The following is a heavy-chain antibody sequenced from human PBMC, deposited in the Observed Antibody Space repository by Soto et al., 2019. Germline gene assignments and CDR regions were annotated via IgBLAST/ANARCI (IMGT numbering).Heavy chain of an antibody. CDR1: VESISIYY. CDR3: ARRFCSDSYCSYFDY. CDR2: INHSGIT. D-gene: IGHD2-15*01. V-gene: IGHV4-34*10. Sequence: SETLSLTCTVSVESISIYYWSWIRQPPGKGLEWIGEINHSGITSYSPSLGSRVTTSVDTPKNQFSLRLRSVTAADTAIYYCARRFCSDSYCSYFDYWGRGTLVTVSS. J-gene: IGHJ4*02.